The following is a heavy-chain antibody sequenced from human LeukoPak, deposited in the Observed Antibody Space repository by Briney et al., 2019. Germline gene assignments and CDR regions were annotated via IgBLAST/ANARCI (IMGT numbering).Heavy chain of an antibody. CDR2: ISAYNGNT. CDR3: ARDPRFYTPFLMIDEGYFDY. D-gene: IGHD3-22*01. Sequence: GASVKVSCKASGGTFSSYAISWVRQAPGQGLEWMGWISAYNGNTNYAQKLQGRVTMTTDTSTSTAYMELRSLRSDDTAVYYCARDPRFYTPFLMIDEGYFDYWGQGTLVTVPS. V-gene: IGHV1-18*01. J-gene: IGHJ4*02. CDR1: GGTFSSYA.